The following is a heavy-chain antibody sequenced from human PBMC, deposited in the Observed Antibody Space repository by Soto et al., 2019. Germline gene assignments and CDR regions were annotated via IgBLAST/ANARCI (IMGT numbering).Heavy chain of an antibody. J-gene: IGHJ6*03. V-gene: IGHV4-34*01. Sequence: QVQLQQWGAGLLKPSQPLSLTCAVYGGSCSGYHWRWIRQPRGKGVEWIGEINHSGSTNYNPSLKSRDTISVDTSTNQFSLKLSSVADAETAVYYCAYTVTDFYYCYYMDVWGKGTTVTVSS. CDR3: AYTVTDFYYCYYMDV. CDR1: GGSCSGYH. CDR2: INHSGST. D-gene: IGHD4-17*01.